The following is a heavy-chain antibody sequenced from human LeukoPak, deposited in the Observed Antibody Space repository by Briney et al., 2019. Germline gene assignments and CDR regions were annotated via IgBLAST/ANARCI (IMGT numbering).Heavy chain of an antibody. D-gene: IGHD3-22*01. J-gene: IGHJ4*02. CDR3: AREPGDYDSSSDY. CDR2: ISFDGSNK. V-gene: IGHV3-30*03. CDR1: GFTFSTYG. Sequence: PGRSLRLSCAASGFTFSTYGMHWVRQAPGKGLEWVAVISFDGSNKYYADSVKGRFTISRDSSKNTLYLQMNSLRAEDTAVYYCAREPGDYDSSSDYWGQGTLVTVSS.